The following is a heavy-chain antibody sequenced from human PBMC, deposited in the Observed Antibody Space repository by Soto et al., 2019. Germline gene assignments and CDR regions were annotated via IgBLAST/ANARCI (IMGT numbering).Heavy chain of an antibody. CDR3: ASRIAADAYYYYSGMDV. J-gene: IGHJ6*02. Sequence: SVKVSCKASGGTFSSYAISWVRQAPGQGLEWMGGIIPIFGTANYAQKFQGRVTITADESTSTAYMELSSLRSEDTAVYYCASRIAADAYYYYSGMDVWGQGTTVTVSS. D-gene: IGHD6-13*01. CDR2: IIPIFGTA. V-gene: IGHV1-69*13. CDR1: GGTFSSYA.